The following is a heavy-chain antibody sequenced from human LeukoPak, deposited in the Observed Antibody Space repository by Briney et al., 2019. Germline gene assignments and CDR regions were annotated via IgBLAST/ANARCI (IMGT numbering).Heavy chain of an antibody. J-gene: IGHJ4*02. V-gene: IGHV1-2*02. CDR1: GYTFTGYY. Sequence: ASVKVSCKASGYTFTGYYMHWVRQAPGQGLEWMGWINPNSGGTNYAQMFQGRVTMTRNTSISTAYMELSSLRSEDTAVYYCARAYSSSWYFVFYYFDYWGQGTLVTVSS. CDR2: INPNSGGT. CDR3: ARAYSSSWYFVFYYFDY. D-gene: IGHD6-13*01.